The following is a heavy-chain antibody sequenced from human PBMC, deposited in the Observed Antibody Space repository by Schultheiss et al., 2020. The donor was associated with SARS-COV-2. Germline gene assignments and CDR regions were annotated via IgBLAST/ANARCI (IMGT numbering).Heavy chain of an antibody. CDR3: ARETHF. Sequence: SETLSLTCAVYGGSFSGYYWSWIRQPPGKGLEWIGEINHSGSTYYNPSLKSRVTISVDTSKNQFSLKLSSVTAADTAVYYCARETHFCGQGTLVTVSS. CDR1: GGSFSGYY. CDR2: INHSGST. J-gene: IGHJ4*02. V-gene: IGHV4-34*01.